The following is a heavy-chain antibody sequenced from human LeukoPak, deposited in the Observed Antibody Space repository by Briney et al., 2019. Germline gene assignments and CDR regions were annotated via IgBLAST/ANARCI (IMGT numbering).Heavy chain of an antibody. J-gene: IGHJ4*02. CDR3: ARDRVYSYGYDFDY. D-gene: IGHD5-18*01. CDR2: ISAYNGNT. CDR1: GYTFTSYD. Sequence: ASVKVSCKASGYTFTSYDISWVRQAPGQGLEWMGWISAYNGNTNYAQKLQGRVTMTTDTSTSTAYMELRSLRSDDTAVYYCARDRVYSYGYDFDYWSQGTLVTVSS. V-gene: IGHV1-18*01.